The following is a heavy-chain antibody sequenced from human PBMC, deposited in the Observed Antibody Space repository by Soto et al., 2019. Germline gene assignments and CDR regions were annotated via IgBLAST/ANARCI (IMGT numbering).Heavy chain of an antibody. V-gene: IGHV1-2*02. Sequence: ASVKVSCKASGYTFTGYYMHWVRQAPGQGLEWMGWIIPNSGVANYAQKFQGRVTITADKSTNTAYMELSSLRSEDTAVYYCARDYCSSTSCYKRGIYYYYYMDVWGKGTTVTVSS. D-gene: IGHD2-2*02. CDR1: GYTFTGYY. CDR2: IIPNSGVA. J-gene: IGHJ6*03. CDR3: ARDYCSSTSCYKRGIYYYYYMDV.